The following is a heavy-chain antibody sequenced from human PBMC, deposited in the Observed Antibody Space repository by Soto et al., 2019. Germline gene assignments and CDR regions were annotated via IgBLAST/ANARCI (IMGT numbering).Heavy chain of an antibody. J-gene: IGHJ6*02. CDR3: ARDRSYNMDV. CDR1: GFTFSNAW. CDR2: INSDGSGI. V-gene: IGHV3-74*01. Sequence: QPGGSLRLSCAASGFTFSNAWMSWVRQAPGKGLTWVSRINSDGSGINYADSVKGRFTISRDNAKNTLYLQMSSLRADDSAVYYCARDRSYNMDVWGQGTKVTVSS. D-gene: IGHD1-1*01.